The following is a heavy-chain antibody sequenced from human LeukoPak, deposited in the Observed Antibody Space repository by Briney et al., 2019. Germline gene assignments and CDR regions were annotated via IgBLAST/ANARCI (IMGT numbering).Heavy chain of an antibody. J-gene: IGHJ6*02. CDR3: ARRSHCTGDSCYPV. CDR2: IYYGGST. D-gene: IGHD2-15*01. Sequence: PSETLSLTCTVSGDSMTSSNHYWVGIRQPPGKGLEWIGSIYYGGSTYYNPSLKSRVTISQDTSKNQFSLKVNTVTAADTAVYHCARRSHCTGDSCYPVWGQGTTVTVSS. V-gene: IGHV4-39*01. CDR1: GDSMTSSNHY.